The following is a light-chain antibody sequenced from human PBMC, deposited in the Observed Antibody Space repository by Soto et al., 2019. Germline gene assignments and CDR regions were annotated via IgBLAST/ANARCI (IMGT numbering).Light chain of an antibody. CDR2: DAS. Sequence: DIQMTQSPSILSASVGDSVTITCRASQSVSRWLAWYQQKPGKAPKLLIYDASSLNSGVPSRFSGSQSGTEFTLTITSLLPDDFATYFCQQYSSYSLPIFGGGTKVDIK. CDR3: QQYSSYSLPI. J-gene: IGKJ4*01. V-gene: IGKV1-5*01. CDR1: QSVSRW.